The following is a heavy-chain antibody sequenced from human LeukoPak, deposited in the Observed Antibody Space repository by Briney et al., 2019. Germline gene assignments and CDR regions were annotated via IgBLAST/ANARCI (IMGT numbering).Heavy chain of an antibody. Sequence: GGSLRLSCAASGFTFSSYWMSWVRQAPGKGLEWVANIKQDGSEKYYVDSVKGRFTISRDNAKNSLYLQMNSLRAEDTAVYYCAGDVDPDAFDIWGQGTMVTVSS. D-gene: IGHD3-9*01. CDR2: IKQDGSEK. CDR3: AGDVDPDAFDI. CDR1: GFTFSSYW. V-gene: IGHV3-7*01. J-gene: IGHJ3*02.